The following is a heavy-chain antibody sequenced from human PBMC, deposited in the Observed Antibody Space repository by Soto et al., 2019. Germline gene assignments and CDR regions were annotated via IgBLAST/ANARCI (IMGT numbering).Heavy chain of an antibody. J-gene: IGHJ4*02. CDR2: IRNKVYGGTT. V-gene: IGHV3-49*04. D-gene: IGHD3-16*01. CDR1: GFTFGDYG. CDR3: TRDLYWGGYLWFY. Sequence: EVQLVESGGGLVQPGRSLTLSCTASGFTFGDYGLSWVRQAPGKGLEWVGFIRNKVYGGTTEYAASVKGRFTISRDDSKSIAYLHINSPKSEDSAVYFCTRDLYWGGYLWFYWGQGTLVTVSS.